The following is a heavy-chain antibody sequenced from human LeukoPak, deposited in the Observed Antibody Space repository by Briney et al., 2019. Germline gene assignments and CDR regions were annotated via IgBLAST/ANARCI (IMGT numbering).Heavy chain of an antibody. CDR2: ISAYNGNT. Sequence: ASVKVSCKASGYTFTSYGISWVRQAPGQGLEWMGWISAYNGNTNYAQKLQGRVTMTTDTSTSTAYMELRSLRSDDTAVYYCARDLSYDSSGTYFDYWGQGTLATVSS. J-gene: IGHJ4*02. CDR3: ARDLSYDSSGTYFDY. V-gene: IGHV1-18*01. D-gene: IGHD3-22*01. CDR1: GYTFTSYG.